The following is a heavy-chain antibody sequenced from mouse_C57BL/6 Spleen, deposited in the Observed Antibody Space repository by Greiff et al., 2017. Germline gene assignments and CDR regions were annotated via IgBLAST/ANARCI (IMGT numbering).Heavy chain of an antibody. CDR2: ISSGSSTI. D-gene: IGHD1-1*01. Sequence: EVMLVESGGGLVKPGGSLKLSCAASGFTFSDYGMHWVRQAPEKGLEWVAYISSGSSTIYYADTVKGRFTISRDNAKNTLFLQMTSLRSEDTAMYYCARGGSSYHYYAMDYWGQGTSVTVSS. J-gene: IGHJ4*01. CDR3: ARGGSSYHYYAMDY. V-gene: IGHV5-17*01. CDR1: GFTFSDYG.